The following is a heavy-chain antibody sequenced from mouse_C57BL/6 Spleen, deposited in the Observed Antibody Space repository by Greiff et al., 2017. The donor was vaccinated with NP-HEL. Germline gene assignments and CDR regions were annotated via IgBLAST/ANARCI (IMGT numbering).Heavy chain of an antibody. CDR2: ISNGGGST. CDR1: GFTFSDYY. V-gene: IGHV5-12*01. J-gene: IGHJ4*01. D-gene: IGHD2-10*02. Sequence: EVQGVESGGGLVQPGGSLKLSCAASGFTFSDYYMYWVRQTPEKRLEWVAYISNGGGSTYYPDTVKGRFTISRDNAKNTLYLQMSRLKSEETAMDYCARRYGNYEGYAVDYWGQGTSLTVSS. CDR3: ARRYGNYEGYAVDY.